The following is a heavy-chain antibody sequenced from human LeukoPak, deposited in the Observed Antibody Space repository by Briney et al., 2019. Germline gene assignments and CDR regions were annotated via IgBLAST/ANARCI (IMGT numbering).Heavy chain of an antibody. CDR1: GFTFSSYA. CDR3: ASFPAIVVVTARVGY. J-gene: IGHJ4*02. V-gene: IGHV3-23*03. D-gene: IGHD2-21*02. CDR2: IYSGGST. Sequence: GGSLRLSCAASGFTFSSYAMSWVRQAPGKGLEWVSVIYSGGSTYYADSVKGRFTISRDNSKNTLYLQMNSLRAEDTAVYYCASFPAIVVVTARVGYWGQGTLVTVSS.